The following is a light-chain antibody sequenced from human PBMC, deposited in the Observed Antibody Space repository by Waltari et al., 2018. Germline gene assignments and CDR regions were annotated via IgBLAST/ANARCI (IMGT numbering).Light chain of an antibody. Sequence: DIQMTQSPSSLSASAGDRVTITCRASQGISTYLNWYRQKPGKAPKRLIYAASSLESGVPSRFSGSGSGTDFTLTISSLQPEDFATYYCLQYNSNPPTFGQGTKVEIK. V-gene: IGKV1-17*01. CDR1: QGISTY. CDR3: LQYNSNPPT. J-gene: IGKJ1*01. CDR2: AAS.